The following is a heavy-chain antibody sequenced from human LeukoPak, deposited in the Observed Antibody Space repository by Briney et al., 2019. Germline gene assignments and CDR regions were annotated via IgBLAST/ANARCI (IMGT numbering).Heavy chain of an antibody. CDR3: ARGEVIVVVPTMDV. Sequence: GGSLRLSCAASGFTFSSYAMSWVRQAPGKGLEWVSSISSSSSYIYYADSVKGRFTISRDNAKNSLYLQMNSLRAEDTAVYYCARGEVIVVVPTMDVWGKGTTVTVSS. CDR2: ISSSSSYI. V-gene: IGHV3-21*01. D-gene: IGHD2-2*01. J-gene: IGHJ6*03. CDR1: GFTFSSYA.